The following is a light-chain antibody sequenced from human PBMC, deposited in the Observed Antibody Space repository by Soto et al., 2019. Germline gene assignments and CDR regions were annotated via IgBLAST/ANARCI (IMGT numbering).Light chain of an antibody. CDR3: SSFTSSMTNV. J-gene: IGLJ1*01. CDR1: SSVVGGYNS. CDR2: GVG. V-gene: IGLV2-14*03. Sequence: QSVLTQPASVSGSPGESITISCTGTSSVVGGYNSVSWYQHHPGKAPKLILYGVGDRPSGVSYRFSGSKSGNTASLTISGLQAADEADYFCSSFTSSMTNVFGSGTKVTVL.